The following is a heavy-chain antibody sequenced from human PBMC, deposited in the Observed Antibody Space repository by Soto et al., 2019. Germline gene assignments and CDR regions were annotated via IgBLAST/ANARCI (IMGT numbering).Heavy chain of an antibody. V-gene: IGHV4-59*01. D-gene: IGHD1-1*01. CDR1: GGSIGSYY. J-gene: IGHJ5*02. CDR3: ARLTTGTTYNCFDP. Sequence: LSLTCTVSGGSIGSYYWSWIRQPPGKGLEWIGYIYYSGSTNYNPSLKSRVTISVDTSKNQFSLKLSSVTAADTAVYYCARLTTGTTYNCFDPWGQGTLVTVSS. CDR2: IYYSGST.